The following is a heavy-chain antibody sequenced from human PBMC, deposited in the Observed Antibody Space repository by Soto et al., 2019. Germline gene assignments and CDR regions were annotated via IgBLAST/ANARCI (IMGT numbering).Heavy chain of an antibody. CDR2: FDPEDGET. CDR1: GYTLTELS. Sequence: ASVKVSCKVSGYTLTELSMHWVRQAPGKGLEWMGGFDPEDGETIYAQKFQGRVTMTQDTSTGTAYMELRSLRSEDTAVYYCERGGVAAALVMDVWGKGTTVTVSS. V-gene: IGHV1-24*01. D-gene: IGHD6-13*01. J-gene: IGHJ6*03. CDR3: ERGGVAAALVMDV.